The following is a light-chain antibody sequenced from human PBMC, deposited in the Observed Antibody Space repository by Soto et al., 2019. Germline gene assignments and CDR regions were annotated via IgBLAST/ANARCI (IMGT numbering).Light chain of an antibody. V-gene: IGKV1-5*01. J-gene: IGKJ1*01. Sequence: DIPMTQSPSTLSASVGDRVTITCRASQSISSWLAWYQQKPGKAPKLLIYDASSLESGVPSRFSGSGSGTEFTLTISSLHPDDFAIYYCQQYNSYPWTFGQGTRVEIK. CDR3: QQYNSYPWT. CDR2: DAS. CDR1: QSISSW.